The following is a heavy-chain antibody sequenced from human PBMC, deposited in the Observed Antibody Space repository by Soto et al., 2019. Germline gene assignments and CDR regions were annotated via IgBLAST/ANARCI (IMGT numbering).Heavy chain of an antibody. V-gene: IGHV3-48*01. J-gene: IGHJ1*01. D-gene: IGHD2-2*01. Sequence: EVQLLESGGGLVQPGGSLRLSCAASGFTFSSYGMNWVRQAPGKGLEWVSYINSASSATHYADSVRGRFSISRDNAKNSLHLQMNSLRAEDTAAYYCARAECTSCYGFQHWGQGTLVTVSS. CDR1: GFTFSSYG. CDR2: INSASSAT. CDR3: ARAECTSCYGFQH.